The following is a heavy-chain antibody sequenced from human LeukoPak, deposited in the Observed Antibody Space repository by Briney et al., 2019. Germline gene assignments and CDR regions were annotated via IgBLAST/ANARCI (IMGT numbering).Heavy chain of an antibody. CDR2: ISGSGGRT. D-gene: IGHD3-10*01. CDR1: GITFSSYA. CDR3: AKGGFGFGELRFDY. V-gene: IGHV3-23*01. J-gene: IGHJ4*02. Sequence: GGSLRLSCAASGITFSSYAISWVRQAPGKGLEWVSGISGSGGRTYYADSVKGRFTISRDNSKNRMYLQMNSLRAEDTAVYHCAKGGFGFGELRFDYWGQGTLVSVSS.